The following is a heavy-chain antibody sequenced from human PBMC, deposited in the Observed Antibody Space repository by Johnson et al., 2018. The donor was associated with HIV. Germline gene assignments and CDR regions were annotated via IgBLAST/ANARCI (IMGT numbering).Heavy chain of an antibody. D-gene: IGHD3-9*01. CDR1: GFSVSSKY. V-gene: IGHV3-33*08. J-gene: IGHJ3*02. CDR3: AREIQYFTAFDI. CDR2: IRYDGSNK. Sequence: QVQLVESGGGVVQPGRSLRLSCAASGFSVSSKYMSWVRQAPGKGLEWVAFIRYDGSNKYYADSVKGRFTLSRDNSKNTLYLQMDSLRPEDTAVYYCAREIQYFTAFDIWGQGTMVTVSS.